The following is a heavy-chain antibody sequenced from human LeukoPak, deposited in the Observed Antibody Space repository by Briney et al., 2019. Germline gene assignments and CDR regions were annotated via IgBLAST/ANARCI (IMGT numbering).Heavy chain of an antibody. CDR2: ISGSGGST. CDR1: RFTFSSYG. J-gene: IGHJ4*02. D-gene: IGHD3-22*01. Sequence: PGGSLRLSCAASRFTFSSYGMHWVRQAPGKGLEWVSAISGSGGSTYYADSVKGRFTISRDNSKNTLYLQMNSLRAEDTAVYYCAKDLGYYTEGFDYWGQGTLVTVSS. CDR3: AKDLGYYTEGFDY. V-gene: IGHV3-23*01.